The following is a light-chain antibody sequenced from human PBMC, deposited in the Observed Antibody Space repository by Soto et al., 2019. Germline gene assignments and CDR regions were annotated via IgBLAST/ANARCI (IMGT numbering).Light chain of an antibody. J-gene: IGLJ2*01. Sequence: QSALTQPASVSGSPGQSITISCTGTSSDVGGYNYVSWYQQHPGKAPKLMIYEVSNRPSGVSNRFSGSKSGNTASLTISGLLAEDDADYYCSSYTSSSTLVVFGGGTKVTVL. CDR1: SSDVGGYNY. CDR3: SSYTSSSTLVV. CDR2: EVS. V-gene: IGLV2-14*01.